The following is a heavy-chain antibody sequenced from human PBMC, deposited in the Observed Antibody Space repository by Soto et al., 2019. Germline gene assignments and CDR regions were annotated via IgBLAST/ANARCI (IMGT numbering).Heavy chain of an antibody. D-gene: IGHD3-22*01. CDR3: ARQPYDSTGYYYGA. Sequence: QLQLQESGPGLVKPSETLSLTCTVSGGSFSSSTYYWGWIRQPPGKGLEWIGSTYSGGNTYYNPSLKSRVTVSVDTSKNHFSLKLTSVTAADTAMYYCARQPYDSTGYYYGAWGQGTLVTVSS. V-gene: IGHV4-39*01. CDR1: GGSFSSSTYY. CDR2: TYSGGNT. J-gene: IGHJ5*02.